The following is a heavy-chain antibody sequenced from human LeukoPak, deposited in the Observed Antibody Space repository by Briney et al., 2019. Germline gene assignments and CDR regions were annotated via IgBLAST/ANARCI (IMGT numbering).Heavy chain of an antibody. J-gene: IGHJ6*03. D-gene: IGHD6-13*01. CDR1: GGTFSSYA. CDR3: ASEYSSSWYQSFYYYYMDV. CDR2: IIPILGIA. Sequence: ASVKVPCKASGGTFSSYAISWVRQAPGQGLEWMGRIIPILGIANYAQKFQGRVTITADKSTSTAYMELSSLRSEDTAVYYCASEYSSSWYQSFYYYYMDVWGKGTTVTVSS. V-gene: IGHV1-69*04.